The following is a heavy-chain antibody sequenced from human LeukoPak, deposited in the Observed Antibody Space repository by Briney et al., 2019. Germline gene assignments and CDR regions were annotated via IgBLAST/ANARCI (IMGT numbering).Heavy chain of an antibody. D-gene: IGHD3-16*02. Sequence: ASVKVSCKASGYSFSTYGITWVRQAPGQGLEWMGWSTTHNDNIHYAQRLQGRVSMTTDTSTTTAYMELRSLRPDDTAFYYCARGDLGSYLDYWGQGTLVAVSS. CDR1: GYSFSTYG. CDR3: ARGDLGSYLDY. V-gene: IGHV1-18*01. J-gene: IGHJ4*02. CDR2: STTHNDNI.